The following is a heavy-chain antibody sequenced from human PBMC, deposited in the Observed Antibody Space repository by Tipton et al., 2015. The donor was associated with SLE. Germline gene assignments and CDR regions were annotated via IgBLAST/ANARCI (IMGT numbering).Heavy chain of an antibody. CDR1: GFTFDDYA. Sequence: RSLRLSCAASGFTFDDYAMHWVRQVPGKGLEWVSGISWNSGSIGYADSVKGRFTISRDNAKNSLFLQMNSLRPEDTGLYYCAKDNGPYGDYGGGAFDIWGHGTVVTVSS. V-gene: IGHV3-9*01. J-gene: IGHJ3*02. D-gene: IGHD4-17*01. CDR2: ISWNSGSI. CDR3: AKDNGPYGDYGGGAFDI.